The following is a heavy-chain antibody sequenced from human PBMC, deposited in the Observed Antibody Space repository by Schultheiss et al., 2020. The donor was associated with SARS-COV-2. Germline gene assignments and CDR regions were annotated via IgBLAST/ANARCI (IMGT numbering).Heavy chain of an antibody. CDR2: IYYSGST. V-gene: IGHV4-39*07. J-gene: IGHJ6*02. Sequence: SETLSLTCTVSGGSISSSSYYWGWIRQPPGKGLEWIGSIYYSGSTYYNPSLKSRVTISVDKSKNQFSLQMTSVTAADTAVYYCARGLDGMDVWGQGTTVTVSS. CDR1: GGSISSSSYY. CDR3: ARGLDGMDV.